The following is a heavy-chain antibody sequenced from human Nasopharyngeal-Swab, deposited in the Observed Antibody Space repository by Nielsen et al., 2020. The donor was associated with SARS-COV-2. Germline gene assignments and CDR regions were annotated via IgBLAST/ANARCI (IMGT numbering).Heavy chain of an antibody. J-gene: IGHJ4*02. V-gene: IGHV1-46*01. CDR1: GYTFTSYY. CDR3: ARAEEVLRFDY. Sequence: ASVKVSCKASGYTFTSYYTHWVRQAPGQGLEWMGIINPSGGSTSYAQKFQGRVTMTRDTSTSTVYMELSSLRSEDTAVYYCARAEEVLRFDYWGQGTLVTVSS. D-gene: IGHD2-8*01. CDR2: INPSGGST.